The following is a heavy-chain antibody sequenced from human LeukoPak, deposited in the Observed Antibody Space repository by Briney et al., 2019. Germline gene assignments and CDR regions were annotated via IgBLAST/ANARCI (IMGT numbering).Heavy chain of an antibody. CDR3: AAEKMIVVVNWFDP. CDR1: GGSISSSSYY. J-gene: IGHJ5*02. Sequence: SETLSLTCTVSGGSISSSSYYWGWIRQPPGKGLEWIGGIYYSGSTYYNPSLKSRVTISVDTSKNQFSLKLSSVTAADTAVYYCAAEKMIVVVNWFDPWGQGTLVTVSS. CDR2: IYYSGST. V-gene: IGHV4-39*01. D-gene: IGHD3-22*01.